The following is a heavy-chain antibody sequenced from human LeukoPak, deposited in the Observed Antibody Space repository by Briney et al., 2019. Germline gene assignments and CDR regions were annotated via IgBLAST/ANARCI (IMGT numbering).Heavy chain of an antibody. Sequence: GASVKVSSKASGYTFTRYDINWGRQATGQGLGWMGWRNHNSDNTGYTQQFQGRVTVTMNTSISTAYMELSSLRSEDTAVYYCARDVDTANYYFDYWGQGTLVTVSS. J-gene: IGHJ4*02. V-gene: IGHV1-8*01. CDR3: ARDVDTANYYFDY. CDR1: GYTFTRYD. D-gene: IGHD5-18*01. CDR2: RNHNSDNT.